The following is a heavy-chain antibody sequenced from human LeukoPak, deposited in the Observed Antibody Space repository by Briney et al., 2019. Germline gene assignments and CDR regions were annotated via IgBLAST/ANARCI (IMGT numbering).Heavy chain of an antibody. CDR1: GFTFSSYW. CDR2: INTDGSST. CDR3: ASFDYSSGFPTN. V-gene: IGHV3-74*01. J-gene: IGHJ4*02. Sequence: GSLRLSCAASGFTFSSYWMHWVRQAPGKGLVWVSRINTDGSSTSYADSVKGRFTISRDNAKNTLYLQMNSLRAEDTAVYYCASFDYSSGFPTNWGQGTLVPVSS. D-gene: IGHD6-19*01.